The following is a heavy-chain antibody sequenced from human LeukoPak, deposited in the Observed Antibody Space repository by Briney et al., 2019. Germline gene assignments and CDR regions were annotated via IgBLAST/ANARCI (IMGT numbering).Heavy chain of an antibody. CDR1: GYTFTSYG. D-gene: IGHD6-13*01. Sequence: ASVKVSCKASGYTFTSYGISWVRQAPGQGLEWMGWISAYNGNTNYAQKLQGRVTMTTDTSTSTAYMELRSLRSDDTAVYYCARDLGIAAAGTXYYFDYWGQGTLVTVSS. CDR2: ISAYNGNT. CDR3: ARDLGIAAAGTXYYFDY. J-gene: IGHJ4*02. V-gene: IGHV1-18*01.